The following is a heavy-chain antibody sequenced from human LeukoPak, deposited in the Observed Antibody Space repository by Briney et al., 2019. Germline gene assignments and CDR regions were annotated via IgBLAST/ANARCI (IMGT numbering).Heavy chain of an antibody. CDR2: FKSKAAGGTT. V-gene: IGHV3-15*01. J-gene: IGHJ3*02. CDR1: GFTFSVTW. D-gene: IGHD1-26*01. Sequence: GGSLRLSCAATGFTFSVTWMSWVRQAPGRGLEWVGRFKSKAAGGTTDYAAPVAGRFTISRDDSKNMLYLQMNSLKTEDTAVYYCTRGAPQADVFDIWGQGTMVTVSS. CDR3: TRGAPQADVFDI.